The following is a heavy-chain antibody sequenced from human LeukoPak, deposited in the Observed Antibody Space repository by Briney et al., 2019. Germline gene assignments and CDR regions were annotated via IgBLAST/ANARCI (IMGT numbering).Heavy chain of an antibody. J-gene: IGHJ6*03. Sequence: SETLSLTCTVSGGSISSHYWSWIRQPPGKGLEWIGYIYYSGSTNYNPSLRSRVTISVDTSKNQFSLKLSSVTAADTAVYYCARALHGCSSTSCPIEDYYYYYYMDVWGKGTTVTVSS. CDR3: ARALHGCSSTSCPIEDYYYYYYMDV. CDR1: GGSISSHY. CDR2: IYYSGST. V-gene: IGHV4-59*11. D-gene: IGHD2-2*01.